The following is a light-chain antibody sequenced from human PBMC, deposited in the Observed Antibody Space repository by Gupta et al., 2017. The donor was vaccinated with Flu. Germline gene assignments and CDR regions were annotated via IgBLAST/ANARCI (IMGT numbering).Light chain of an antibody. CDR1: QGIDDY. J-gene: IGKJ2*01. V-gene: IGKV5-2*01. CDR3: LQHDNYSDT. Sequence: PSFMSATPGDKVNISCKASQGIDDYMDWYQQKPGEAAMFIIQEATTLVPGIPPRFSGSGYGTEFTLTINSIEPEDSAYYFCLQHDNYSDTFGQGTKLEIK. CDR2: EAT.